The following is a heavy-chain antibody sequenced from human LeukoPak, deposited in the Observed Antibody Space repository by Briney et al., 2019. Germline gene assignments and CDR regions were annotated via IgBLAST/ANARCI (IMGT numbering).Heavy chain of an antibody. V-gene: IGHV3-33*01. J-gene: IGHJ4*02. CDR3: ARDGGVVVAASPDY. CDR1: GFTFSSYG. CDR2: IWYDGSNK. D-gene: IGHD2-15*01. Sequence: GGSLRLSCAASGFTFSSYGMHWVRQAPGKGLEWVAVIWYDGSNKYYADSVKGRLTISRDNSKNTLYLQMNSLRAEDTAVYYCARDGGVVVAASPDYWGQGTLVTVSS.